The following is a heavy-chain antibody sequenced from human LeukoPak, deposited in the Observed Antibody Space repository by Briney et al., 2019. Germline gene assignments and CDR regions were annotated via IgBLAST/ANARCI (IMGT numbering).Heavy chain of an antibody. CDR3: AKDRWTSGGSGGGDY. J-gene: IGHJ4*02. D-gene: IGHD2-15*01. Sequence: ASVKVSCKASGYTFTSYGISWVRQAPGQGLEWMGWIRAYNGNTNYAQKFQGRVTMTTDTSTSTAYMELRSLRSDDTAVYYCAKDRWTSGGSGGGDYWGQGTLVTVSS. CDR2: IRAYNGNT. CDR1: GYTFTSYG. V-gene: IGHV1-18*01.